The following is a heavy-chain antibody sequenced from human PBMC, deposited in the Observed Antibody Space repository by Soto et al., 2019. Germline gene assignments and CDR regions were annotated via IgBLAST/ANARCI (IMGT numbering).Heavy chain of an antibody. Sequence: SETLSLTCTVSGGSISSYYWSWIRQPPGKGLEWIGYIYYSGSTNYNPSLKSRVTISVDMSKNQFSLKLSSVTAADTAVYYCARDSSRRILRFLEWSPPDAFDIWGQGTMVTVSS. V-gene: IGHV4-59*01. D-gene: IGHD3-3*01. CDR3: ARDSSRRILRFLEWSPPDAFDI. CDR1: GGSISSYY. J-gene: IGHJ3*02. CDR2: IYYSGST.